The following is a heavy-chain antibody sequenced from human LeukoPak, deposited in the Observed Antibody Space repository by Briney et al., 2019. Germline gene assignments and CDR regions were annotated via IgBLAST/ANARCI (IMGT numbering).Heavy chain of an antibody. CDR3: ARYWGDLDY. CDR2: ITNSGGHT. Sequence: GGSLRLSCAASGFTFSSYAMSWVHQAPGKGLEWVSHITNSGGHTYYADSVKGRFTISRDNSKNTLFLQMNSLTADDTAAYYCARYWGDLDYWGQGTPVTVSS. J-gene: IGHJ4*02. CDR1: GFTFSSYA. D-gene: IGHD7-27*01. V-gene: IGHV3-23*01.